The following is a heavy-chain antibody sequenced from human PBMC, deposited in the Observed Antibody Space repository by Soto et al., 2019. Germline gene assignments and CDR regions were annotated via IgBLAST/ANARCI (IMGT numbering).Heavy chain of an antibody. J-gene: IGHJ4*02. Sequence: TXETLSLPFTVSGGSMSSRNDYWGWIRQPPGKGLEWIASIYYSGSPYNNPSLKSRVTMSVDTSKNQFSLKLTSVTAADTAVYYCARIIYDSSGYYYFDYWGQRTLVTVSS. CDR1: GGSMSSRNDY. CDR2: IYYSGSP. V-gene: IGHV4-39*01. CDR3: ARIIYDSSGYYYFDY. D-gene: IGHD3-22*01.